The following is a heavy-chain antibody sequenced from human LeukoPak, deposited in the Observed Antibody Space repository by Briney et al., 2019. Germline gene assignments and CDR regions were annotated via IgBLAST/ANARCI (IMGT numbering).Heavy chain of an antibody. CDR2: INPSSGGT. V-gene: IGHV1-2*02. J-gene: IGHJ5*02. Sequence: ASVKVSCKASGYTFTGYYVNWVRQAPGQGLEWMGWINPSSGGTNFAQKFQGKLTMTRDTSISTAYMELSSLRSEDTAVYYCARDNSVEDTAWWFDPWGQGTLVTVSS. CDR1: GYTFTGYY. D-gene: IGHD4-23*01. CDR3: ARDNSVEDTAWWFDP.